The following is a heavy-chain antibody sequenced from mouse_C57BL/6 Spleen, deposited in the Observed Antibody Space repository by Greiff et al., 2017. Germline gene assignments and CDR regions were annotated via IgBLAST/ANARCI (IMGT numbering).Heavy chain of an antibody. D-gene: IGHD1-3*01. V-gene: IGHV3-6*01. CDR3: ASDYIPYYAMDY. Sequence: EVQLQESGPGLVKPSQSLSLTCSVTGYSITSGYYWNWIRQFPGNKLEWMGYISYDGSNNSNPSLKNRISITRDTSKNQFFLKLNSVTTEDTATYYCASDYIPYYAMDYWGQGTSVTVSS. J-gene: IGHJ4*01. CDR1: GYSITSGYY. CDR2: ISYDGSN.